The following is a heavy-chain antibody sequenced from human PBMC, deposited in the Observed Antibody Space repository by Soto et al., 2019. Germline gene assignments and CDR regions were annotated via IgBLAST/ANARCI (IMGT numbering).Heavy chain of an antibody. CDR2: IIPILGIA. Sequence: GASVKVSCKASGGTFSSYTISWVRQAPGQGLEWMGRIIPILGIANYAQKFQGRVTITADKSTSTAYMELSSLRSEDTAVYYCARAVGYCSGGSCYSERDAFDIWGQGTMVTVSS. D-gene: IGHD2-15*01. CDR1: GGTFSSYT. J-gene: IGHJ3*02. CDR3: ARAVGYCSGGSCYSERDAFDI. V-gene: IGHV1-69*02.